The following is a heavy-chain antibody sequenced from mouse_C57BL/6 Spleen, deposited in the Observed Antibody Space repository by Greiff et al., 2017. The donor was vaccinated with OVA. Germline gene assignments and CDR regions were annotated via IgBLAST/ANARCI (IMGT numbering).Heavy chain of an antibody. CDR1: GYSFTSYY. D-gene: IGHD1-1*01. CDR3: ARSVVDYAMDY. V-gene: IGHV1-66*01. J-gene: IGHJ4*01. CDR2: IYPGSGNT. Sequence: QVQLQQSGPELVKPGASVKISCKASGYSFTSYYIHWVKQRPGQGLEWIGWIYPGSGNTKYNEKFKGKATLTADTSSSTAYMQLSSLTSEDSAVYYCARSVVDYAMDYWGQGTSVTVSS.